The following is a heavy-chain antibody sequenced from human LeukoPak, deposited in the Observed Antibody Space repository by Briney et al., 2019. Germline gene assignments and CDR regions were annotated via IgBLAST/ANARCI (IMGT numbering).Heavy chain of an antibody. D-gene: IGHD5-12*01. Sequence: ASVKVSCKASGYTFTSYDINWVRQATGQGREWMGWMNPNSGSTGYAQKFQGRVTITRNTSISTAYMELSGLRSEDTAVYYCARGRSTGYPYYFEYWGQGTLVTVSS. J-gene: IGHJ4*02. CDR1: GYTFTSYD. CDR2: MNPNSGST. V-gene: IGHV1-8*03. CDR3: ARGRSTGYPYYFEY.